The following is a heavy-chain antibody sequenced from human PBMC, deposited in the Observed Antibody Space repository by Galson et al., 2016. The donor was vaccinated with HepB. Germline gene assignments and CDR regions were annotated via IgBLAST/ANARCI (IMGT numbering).Heavy chain of an antibody. CDR3: ARVRRSHVTIFDAFDV. V-gene: IGHV3-7*01. CDR1: GFSFSTYW. J-gene: IGHJ3*01. CDR2: INQNGDEN. Sequence: SLRLSCAASGFSFSTYWMTWVRQAAGKGLEWVANINQNGDENYYVESVKGRFTISRDNAKNSLYLQMNSLRAEDTAVYYCARVRRSHVTIFDAFDVWGQGTMLTVSS. D-gene: IGHD1-1*01.